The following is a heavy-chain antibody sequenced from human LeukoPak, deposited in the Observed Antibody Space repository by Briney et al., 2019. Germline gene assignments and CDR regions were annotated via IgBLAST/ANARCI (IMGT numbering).Heavy chain of an antibody. CDR3: ARGVAGTSFDWLLSFDY. CDR1: GYTFTGYY. Sequence: ASVKVSCKASGYTFTGYYMHWVRQAPGQGLEWMGWINPNSGGTNYAQKFQGRVTMTRDTSISTAYMELSRLRSEDTAVYYCARGVAGTSFDWLLSFDYWGQGTLVTVSS. J-gene: IGHJ4*02. D-gene: IGHD3-9*01. CDR2: INPNSGGT. V-gene: IGHV1-2*02.